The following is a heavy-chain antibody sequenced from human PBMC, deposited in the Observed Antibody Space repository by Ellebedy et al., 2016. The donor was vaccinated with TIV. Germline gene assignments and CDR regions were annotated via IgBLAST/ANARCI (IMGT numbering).Heavy chain of an antibody. Sequence: ASVKVSCXASGYTFTDFSILWVRQAPGQGLEWMGWINPKSGVTDYAQNFQGRVTVTRDTSITTAYMELNGLTSDDTALYYCAARPDLQKNAPFDFWGQGTLVTVSS. D-gene: IGHD1-1*01. J-gene: IGHJ4*02. CDR1: GYTFTDFS. CDR3: AARPDLQKNAPFDF. CDR2: INPKSGVT. V-gene: IGHV1-2*02.